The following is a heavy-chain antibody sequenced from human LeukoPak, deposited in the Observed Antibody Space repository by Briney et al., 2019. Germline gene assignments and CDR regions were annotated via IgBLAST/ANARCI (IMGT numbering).Heavy chain of an antibody. CDR3: ARGTIAGVDYYYVDV. CDR1: GYTFTSYG. Sequence: GASVKVSCNGSGYTFTSYGINWVRQAPGQGLERMGWISGLSGDTKYAQKIQGRVTLTTDTSTRTASLELRSLTSDDTAVYYCARGTIAGVDYYYVDVWGTGTTVTVSS. J-gene: IGHJ6*03. D-gene: IGHD1-14*01. CDR2: ISGLSGDT. V-gene: IGHV1-18*01.